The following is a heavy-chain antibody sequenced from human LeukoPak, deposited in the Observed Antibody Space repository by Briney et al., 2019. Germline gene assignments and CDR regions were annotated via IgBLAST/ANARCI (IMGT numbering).Heavy chain of an antibody. V-gene: IGHV1-18*01. Sequence: GASVKVSCKASGYTFTSYGISWVRQAPGQGLEWMGWISAYNGNTNYAQKLQGRVTMTTDTSTTTAYMELRSLRSDDTAVYYCARDGLITVAGIHGYWGQGTLVTVSS. CDR3: ARDGLITVAGIHGY. D-gene: IGHD6-19*01. J-gene: IGHJ4*02. CDR1: GYTFTSYG. CDR2: ISAYNGNT.